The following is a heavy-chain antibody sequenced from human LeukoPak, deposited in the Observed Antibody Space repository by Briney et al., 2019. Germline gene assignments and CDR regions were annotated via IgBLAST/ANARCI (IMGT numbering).Heavy chain of an antibody. CDR3: ARWPGYYDSSGYY. D-gene: IGHD3-22*01. CDR2: IYSGGST. CDR1: GFTVSSNY. V-gene: IGHV3-66*01. Sequence: GGSLRLSCAASGFTVSSNYMSWVRQAPGKGLEWVSVIYSGGSTYYADSVKGRFTISRDNSKNTLYLQMNSLRAEDTAVYYCARWPGYYDSSGYYWGQGTLVTVSS. J-gene: IGHJ4*02.